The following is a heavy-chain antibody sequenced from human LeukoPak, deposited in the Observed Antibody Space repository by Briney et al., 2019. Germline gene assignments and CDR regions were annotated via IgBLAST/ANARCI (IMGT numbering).Heavy chain of an antibody. J-gene: IGHJ4*02. CDR2: IYYSGST. D-gene: IGHD3-9*01. CDR3: ARGLLNLRYFDWLPAEFDY. CDR1: GGSVSSSSYY. Sequence: SETLSLTCTVSGGSVSSSSYYWSWIRQPPGKGLEWIGYIYYSGSTNYNPSLKSRVTISVDTSKNQFSLKLSSVTAADTAVYYCARGLLNLRYFDWLPAEFDYWGQGTLVTVSS. V-gene: IGHV4-61*01.